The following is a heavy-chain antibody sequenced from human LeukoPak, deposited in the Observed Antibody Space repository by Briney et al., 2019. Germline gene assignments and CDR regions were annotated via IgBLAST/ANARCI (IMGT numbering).Heavy chain of an antibody. Sequence: QPGGSLRLSCAASGFTFSTFWMSWVRQAPGKGLEWVANIKYDGSDKYYVDSVKGRFTISRDNAKNSLYLQMDSLRVEDTAVYYCARAFSVDYWGQGTLVTVSS. V-gene: IGHV3-7*04. D-gene: IGHD1-26*01. CDR3: ARAFSVDY. CDR2: IKYDGSDK. J-gene: IGHJ4*02. CDR1: GFTFSTFW.